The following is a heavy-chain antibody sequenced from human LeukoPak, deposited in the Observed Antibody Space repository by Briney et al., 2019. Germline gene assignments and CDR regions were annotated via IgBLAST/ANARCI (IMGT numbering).Heavy chain of an antibody. CDR1: GGSINNYY. J-gene: IGHJ4*02. CDR3: ARGSSGWYSIDY. Sequence: SETLSLTCAVYGGSINNYYWSWIRQPAGKGLEWIGRIYSSGSTNYNPSLNSRVTMSVDTSRNQFSLKLSSVTAADTAVYYCARGSSGWYSIDYWGQGTLVTVSS. CDR2: IYSSGST. D-gene: IGHD6-19*01. V-gene: IGHV4-59*10.